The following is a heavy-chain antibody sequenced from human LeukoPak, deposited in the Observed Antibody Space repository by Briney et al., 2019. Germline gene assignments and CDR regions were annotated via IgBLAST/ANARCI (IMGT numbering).Heavy chain of an antibody. Sequence: GGSLRLSCAASGFTFSSYAMSWVRQAPGKGLEWVSAISGGGGSTYYADSVKGRFTISRDNSKNPLYLQMNSLRAEDTAVYYCAKDIVVVPAVPGYFDYWGQGTLVTVSS. J-gene: IGHJ4*02. CDR1: GFTFSSYA. CDR3: AKDIVVVPAVPGYFDY. CDR2: ISGGGGST. V-gene: IGHV3-23*01. D-gene: IGHD2-2*01.